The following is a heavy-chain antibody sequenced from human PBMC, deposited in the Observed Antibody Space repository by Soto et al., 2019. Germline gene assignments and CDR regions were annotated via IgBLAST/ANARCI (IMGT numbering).Heavy chain of an antibody. CDR2: IYYSGST. CDR3: ARVVAVCSGGSCYSHSYGMDV. V-gene: IGHV4-30-4*01. Sequence: SETLSLTCTVSGGSISSGDYYWSWIRQPPGKGLEWIGYIYYSGSTYYNPSLKSRVTISVDTSKNQFSLKLSSVTAADTAVYYCARVVAVCSGGSCYSHSYGMDVWGQGTTVTVSS. J-gene: IGHJ6*02. D-gene: IGHD2-15*01. CDR1: GGSISSGDYY.